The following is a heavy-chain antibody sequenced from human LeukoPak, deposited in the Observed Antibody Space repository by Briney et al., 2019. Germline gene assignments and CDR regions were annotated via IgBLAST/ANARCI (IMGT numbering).Heavy chain of an antibody. CDR3: ARGSGYDFYY. CDR2: IYYSGST. J-gene: IGHJ4*02. D-gene: IGHD5-12*01. Sequence: PSETLSLTCTVSGGSISSSSYYWGWIRQPPGKGLEWIGYIYYSGSTYYNPSLKSRVTISVDTSKNQFSLKLSSVTAADTAVYYCARGSGYDFYYWGQGTLVTVSS. V-gene: IGHV4-31*03. CDR1: GGSISSSSYY.